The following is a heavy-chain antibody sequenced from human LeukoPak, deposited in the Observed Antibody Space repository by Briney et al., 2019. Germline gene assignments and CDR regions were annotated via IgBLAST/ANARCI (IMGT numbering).Heavy chain of an antibody. CDR3: ARDLAFGEMVTNRGAFDI. Sequence: GASVKVSCKASGYTFTGYYMHWVRQAPRQGLEWMGWINPNSGGTNYAQKFQGRVTMTRDTSISTAYMELSRLRSDDTAVYYCARDLAFGEMVTNRGAFDIWGQGTMVTVSS. CDR2: INPNSGGT. CDR1: GYTFTGYY. V-gene: IGHV1-2*02. D-gene: IGHD5-24*01. J-gene: IGHJ3*02.